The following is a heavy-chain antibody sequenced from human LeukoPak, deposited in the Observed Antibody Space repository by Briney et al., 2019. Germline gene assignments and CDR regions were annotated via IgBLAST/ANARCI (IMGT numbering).Heavy chain of an antibody. J-gene: IGHJ4*02. D-gene: IGHD4-23*01. CDR1: GGSFSGYY. V-gene: IGHV4-34*01. CDR3: ASPLRWNHNYFDY. Sequence: PSETLSLTCAVYGGSFSGYYWSWIRQPPGKGLEWIGEINHSGSTNYNPSLKSRVTISVDTSKNQFSLKLSSVTAADTAVYYCASPLRWNHNYFDYWGQGTLVTVSS. CDR2: INHSGST.